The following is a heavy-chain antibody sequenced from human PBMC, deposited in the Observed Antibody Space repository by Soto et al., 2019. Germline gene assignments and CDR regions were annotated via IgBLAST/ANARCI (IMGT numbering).Heavy chain of an antibody. Sequence: GGSLRLSCATSGFILSDCAMNWVRQAPGKGLEWVSYISSSSSVIDYADSVKGRFTVSSDNARNSLYLQMNSLRAEDTAVYYCARDLSWGSNWYYYMDVWGKGTTVTVSS. J-gene: IGHJ6*03. CDR1: GFILSDCA. CDR2: ISSSSSVI. V-gene: IGHV3-48*01. CDR3: ARDLSWGSNWYYYMDV. D-gene: IGHD7-27*01.